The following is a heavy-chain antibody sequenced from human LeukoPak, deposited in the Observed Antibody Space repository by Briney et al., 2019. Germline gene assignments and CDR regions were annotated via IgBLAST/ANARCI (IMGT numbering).Heavy chain of an antibody. CDR3: ARRSARRGYYYGMDV. CDR2: VNPNSANT. J-gene: IGHJ6*02. D-gene: IGHD6-13*01. CDR1: GYTFPSYD. V-gene: IGHV1-8*01. Sequence: GASVKVSCKASGYTFPSYDINWVRQATGQGLEWMGWVNPNSANTAYAQKFQGRVTMTRNTSISTAYMELSSLRSEDTAVYYCARRSARRGYYYGMDVWGQGTTVTVSS.